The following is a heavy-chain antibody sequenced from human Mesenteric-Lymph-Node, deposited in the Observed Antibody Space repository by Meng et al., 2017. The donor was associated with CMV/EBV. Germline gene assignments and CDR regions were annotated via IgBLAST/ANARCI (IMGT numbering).Heavy chain of an antibody. CDR2: IFYGGST. CDR1: GDSISSYY. Sequence: SETLSPTCTVSGDSISSYYWSWIRQPPGKGLQWIGYIFYGGSTNYNPSLKSRVTISVDTSKNQFSLKLSSVTAADTAVYYCATYLVVPRNYQFDSWGQGTLVTVSS. CDR3: ATYLVVPRNYQFDS. D-gene: IGHD2-2*01. V-gene: IGHV4-59*01. J-gene: IGHJ4*02.